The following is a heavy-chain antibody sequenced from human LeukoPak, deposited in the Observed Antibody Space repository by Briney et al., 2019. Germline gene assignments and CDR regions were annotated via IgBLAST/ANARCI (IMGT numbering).Heavy chain of an antibody. CDR1: GFTFSSYA. D-gene: IGHD2-2*01. V-gene: IGHV3-23*01. Sequence: GGSLRLSCAASGFTFSSYAMSWVRQAPGKGLEWVSAIRDSGHSTYYADSVKGRFTISRDNSKNTLYLQMNSLRAEDTAVYYCAKGGCSSTSCYGTYYYYGMDVWGQGTTVTVSS. J-gene: IGHJ6*02. CDR3: AKGGCSSTSCYGTYYYYGMDV. CDR2: IRDSGHST.